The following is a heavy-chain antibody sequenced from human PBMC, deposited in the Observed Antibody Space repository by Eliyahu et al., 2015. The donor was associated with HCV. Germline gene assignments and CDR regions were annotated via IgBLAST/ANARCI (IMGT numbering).Heavy chain of an antibody. CDR2: XYFSGGT. D-gene: IGHD2-2*02. J-gene: IGHJ6*02. CDR3: ARRQFLVPAAIRGPYYYGMDV. Sequence: QLQLQESGPGLVKPSETLSLTCTVSGGSIXXSSYYWGWIRQPPGKGLEWIGSXYFSGGTYYNPSLKSRVTISVDTSKNQFSLKLSSVTAADTAVYYCARRQFLVPAAIRGPYYYGMDVWGQGTTVTVSS. CDR1: GGSIXXSSYY. V-gene: IGHV4-39*01.